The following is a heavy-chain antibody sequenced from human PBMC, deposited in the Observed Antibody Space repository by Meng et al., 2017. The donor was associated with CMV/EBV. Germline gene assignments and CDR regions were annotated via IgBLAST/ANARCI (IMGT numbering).Heavy chain of an antibody. J-gene: IGHJ4*02. CDR3: AREGGYDTALDY. D-gene: IGHD3-22*01. Sequence: SVFTFSSYPLNSVRQAPGKGLEWVSSITSTSTYRHYADSLKGRFTISRDNAKSSLYLQMNSLRAEDTAVYYCAREGGYDTALDYWGQGTLVTVSS. V-gene: IGHV3-21*01. CDR2: ITSTSTYR. CDR1: VFTFSSYP.